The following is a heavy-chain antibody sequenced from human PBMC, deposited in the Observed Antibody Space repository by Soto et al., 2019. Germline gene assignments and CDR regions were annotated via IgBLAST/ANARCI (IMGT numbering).Heavy chain of an antibody. CDR1: GSSIITSYY. CDR3: ARHDWARFYGMDV. Sequence: SETLSLTCSVSGSSIITSYYWGWIRQSPEKGLEWIGSAYYSGSTYYNPSLKSRVTIFVDTSKSQFSLMLGSVTAADTAVYYCARHDWARFYGMDVWGQGXTVTVYS. D-gene: IGHD2-21*01. CDR2: AYYSGST. V-gene: IGHV4-39*01. J-gene: IGHJ6*02.